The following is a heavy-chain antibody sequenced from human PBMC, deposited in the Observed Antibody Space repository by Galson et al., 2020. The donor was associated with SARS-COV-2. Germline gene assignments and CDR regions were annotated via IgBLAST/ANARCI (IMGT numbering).Heavy chain of an antibody. CDR1: GFSLSTSRVA. J-gene: IGHJ5*02. D-gene: IGHD3-22*01. CDR2: IYWDDDK. Sequence: KMSGPTLVKPTQTLTLTCPFSGFSLSTSRVAVGWIRQPPGKALEWLALIYWDDDKRYSPSLKSRLTITKDTSKNQVVLTLTNMYPVDTATYYCAHERTYYYDSSGYTGFGPGGQGTLVTVSP. CDR3: AHERTYYYDSSGYTGFGP. V-gene: IGHV2-5*02.